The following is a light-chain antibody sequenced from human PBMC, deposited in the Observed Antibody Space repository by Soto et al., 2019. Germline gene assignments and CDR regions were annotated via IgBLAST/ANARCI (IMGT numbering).Light chain of an antibody. CDR3: KQYNNDSGT. Sequence: DIQMTQSPSTLSASVGDRVTITFRASQSIRRLLAWYQQKPGKAPKLLIYDASSLESGVPSRFIGSGCGTEFFLTISSQQPDSFATYSCKQYNNDSGTFIQGTNVDIK. CDR2: DAS. V-gene: IGKV1-5*01. CDR1: QSIRRL. J-gene: IGKJ1*01.